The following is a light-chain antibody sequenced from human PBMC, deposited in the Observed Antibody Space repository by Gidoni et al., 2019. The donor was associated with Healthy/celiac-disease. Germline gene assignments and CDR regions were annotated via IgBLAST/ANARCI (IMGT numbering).Light chain of an antibody. V-gene: IGKV3-11*01. J-gene: IGKJ3*01. CDR1: QSISSY. CDR2: DAS. CDR3: QQRSNWPRLFT. Sequence: ELVLAQSPATLSLSPGERATLSCRASQSISSYLAWYQQKPGQSPRLLIYDASNRATGIPARFSGSGSGTDFILTISSLEPEDFAVYYCQQRSNWPRLFTFGPRTKVDIK.